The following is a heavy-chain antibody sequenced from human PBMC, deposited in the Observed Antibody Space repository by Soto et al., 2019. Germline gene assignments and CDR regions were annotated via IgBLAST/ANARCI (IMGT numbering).Heavy chain of an antibody. J-gene: IGHJ5*02. CDR1: GFTFTSSA. CDR2: IVVGSGNT. CDR3: AADVYSSSWDIILFDP. D-gene: IGHD6-13*01. V-gene: IGHV1-58*02. Sequence: KISCKASGFTFTSSAMQWVRQARGQRLEWVGWIVVGSGNTNYAQKFQERVTITRDMSQSTAYMELRSLRSEDTAGYYCAADVYSSSWDIILFDPWGQGTLVTVSS.